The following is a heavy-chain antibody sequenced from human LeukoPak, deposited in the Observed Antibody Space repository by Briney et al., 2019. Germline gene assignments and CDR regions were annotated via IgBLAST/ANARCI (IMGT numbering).Heavy chain of an antibody. CDR1: GFTFSDFY. D-gene: IGHD6-13*01. CDR2: ISSSSTYT. V-gene: IGHV3-11*03. CDR3: AKLRGYSNSRYFDY. Sequence: PGGSLRLSCAASGFTFSDFYMSWIRQAPGKGLEWVSYISSSSTYTNYADSVKGRFTISRDNAKNSLYLQVNSLRAEDTAVYYCAKLRGYSNSRYFDYWGQGTLATVSS. J-gene: IGHJ4*02.